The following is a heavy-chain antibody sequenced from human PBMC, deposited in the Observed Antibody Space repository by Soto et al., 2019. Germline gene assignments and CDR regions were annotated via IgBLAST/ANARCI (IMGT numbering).Heavy chain of an antibody. Sequence: GESLKISCKGSGYIFTNYWIGWVRQMPGKGLEWMGIIYPGDSDTRYSPSFQGQVNISVDKSISTAYLQWTSLKASDPATYYCARHGSIGARQNWFDPWGQGTPVTVS. CDR3: ARHGSIGARQNWFDP. V-gene: IGHV5-51*01. CDR1: GYIFTNYW. D-gene: IGHD6-6*01. CDR2: IYPGDSDT. J-gene: IGHJ5*02.